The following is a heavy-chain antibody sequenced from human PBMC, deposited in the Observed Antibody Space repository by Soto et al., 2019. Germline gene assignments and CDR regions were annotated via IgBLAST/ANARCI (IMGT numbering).Heavy chain of an antibody. CDR1: GGSISSYY. Sequence: SETLSLTCTVSGGSISSYYWSWIRQPPGKGLEWIGYIYYSGSTNYNPSLKSRVTISVDTSKNQFSLKLSSVTAADTAVYYCARVLQLRYFDWLSHRDYYYYMDVWGKGTTVTVSS. D-gene: IGHD3-9*01. CDR2: IYYSGST. V-gene: IGHV4-59*01. CDR3: ARVLQLRYFDWLSHRDYYYYMDV. J-gene: IGHJ6*03.